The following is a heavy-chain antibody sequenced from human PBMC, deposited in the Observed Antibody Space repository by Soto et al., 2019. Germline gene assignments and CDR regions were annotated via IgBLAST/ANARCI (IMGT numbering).Heavy chain of an antibody. CDR2: ISSSSSYI. V-gene: IGHV3-21*01. D-gene: IGHD6-19*01. CDR3: ARDRSVARLAVAPPDAFDI. J-gene: IGHJ3*02. Sequence: PGGSLRLSCAASGFTFSSYSMNWVRQAPGKGLEWVSSISSSSSYIYYADSVKGRFTISRDNAKNSLYLQMNSLRAEDTAVYYCARDRSVARLAVAPPDAFDIWGQGTMVTVSS. CDR1: GFTFSSYS.